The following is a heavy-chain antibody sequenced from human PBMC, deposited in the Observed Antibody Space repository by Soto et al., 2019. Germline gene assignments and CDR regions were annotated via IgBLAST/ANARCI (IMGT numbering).Heavy chain of an antibody. Sequence: QVQLVQSGAEVKKPGSSVKVSCKASGGTFSSYTISWVRQAPGQGLEWMGRIIPILGIANYAQKFQGRVKXTXAKSTSRAYMELSSLRSEDTAVYYCAREGGRGWYGYWGQGTLVTVSS. CDR3: AREGGRGWYGY. CDR1: GGTFSSYT. D-gene: IGHD6-19*01. J-gene: IGHJ4*02. V-gene: IGHV1-69*08. CDR2: IIPILGIA.